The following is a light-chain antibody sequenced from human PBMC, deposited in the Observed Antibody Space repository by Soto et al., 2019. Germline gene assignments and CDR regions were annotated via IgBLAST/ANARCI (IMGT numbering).Light chain of an antibody. CDR1: QSVSRSY. J-gene: IGKJ3*01. Sequence: EIGSKQSPGPLSLSPGEKDTLSCRASQSVSRSYLAWYQQKSGQPPRLLIYGASSRATGIPDRFSGSGSVTDFTLTISRLETEDFVLYYCQQYGSSLFTFGPGTKVDI. V-gene: IGKV3-20*01. CDR2: GAS. CDR3: QQYGSSLFT.